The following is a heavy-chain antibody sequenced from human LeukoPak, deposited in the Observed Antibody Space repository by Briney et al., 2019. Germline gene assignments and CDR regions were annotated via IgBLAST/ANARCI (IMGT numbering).Heavy chain of an antibody. D-gene: IGHD4-17*01. V-gene: IGHV3-21*06. CDR2: ISTSSNII. J-gene: IGHJ4*02. CDR1: GFTFSTYR. CDR3: ARHGDYQFDY. Sequence: GGSLRLSCAASGFTFSTYRMNWVRQAPGKGLEWISTISTSSNIIYYADSVKGRFTISRDHAKNSLYLQMNSLRAEDTAVYYCARHGDYQFDYWSQGTLVTASP.